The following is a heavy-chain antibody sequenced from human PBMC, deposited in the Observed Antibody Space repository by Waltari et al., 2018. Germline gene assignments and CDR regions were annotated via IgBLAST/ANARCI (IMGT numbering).Heavy chain of an antibody. D-gene: IGHD3-9*01. J-gene: IGHJ3*02. CDR2: IRWDGGST. CDR1: GFTFDDYT. CDR3: AKGGRYFDWGDAFDI. Sequence: EVQLVESGGVVVQPEGSLRLFCAASGFTFDDYTMHWVRQAPGKGLEWVSLIRWDGGSTYYADSVKGRFTISRDNSKNSLDLQMNSLRTEDTALYYCAKGGRYFDWGDAFDIWGQGTMVTVSS. V-gene: IGHV3-43*01.